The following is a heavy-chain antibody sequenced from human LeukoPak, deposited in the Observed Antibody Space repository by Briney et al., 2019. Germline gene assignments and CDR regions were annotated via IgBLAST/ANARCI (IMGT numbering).Heavy chain of an antibody. CDR2: IRYDGSNK. CDR1: GFTFSSYG. J-gene: IGHJ4*02. D-gene: IGHD2-15*01. CDR3: ASPNPFYCSGGSCYLPLDY. V-gene: IGHV3-30*02. Sequence: GGSLRLSCAASGFTFSSYGMHWVRQAPGKGLEWVVLIRYDGSNKYYADSVKGRFTISRDNSKNTLYLQMNSLRAEDTAVYYCASPNPFYCSGGSCYLPLDYWGQGTLVTVSS.